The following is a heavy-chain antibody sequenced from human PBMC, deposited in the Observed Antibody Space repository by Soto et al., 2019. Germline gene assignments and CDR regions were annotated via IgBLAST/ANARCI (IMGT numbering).Heavy chain of an antibody. CDR2: INHSGST. CDR3: ARGPFYYGSGSDNWFDP. V-gene: IGHV4-34*01. J-gene: IGHJ5*02. D-gene: IGHD3-10*01. Sequence: QVQLQQWGAGLLKPSETLSLTCAVYGGSFSGYYWSWIRQPPGKGLEWIGEINHSGSTNYNPSLKSRVTIAVDTSKNQFALKLSSVTAADTAVYYCARGPFYYGSGSDNWFDPWGQGTLVTVSS. CDR1: GGSFSGYY.